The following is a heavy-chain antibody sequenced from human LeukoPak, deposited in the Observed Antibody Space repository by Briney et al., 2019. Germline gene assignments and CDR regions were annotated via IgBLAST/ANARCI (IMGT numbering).Heavy chain of an antibody. J-gene: IGHJ4*02. D-gene: IGHD6-13*01. V-gene: IGHV3-21*01. Sequence: GGSLRLSCAASGFTFSSYSMNWVRQAPGKGLEGVSSISSSSSYIYYADSVKGRFTISRDNAKNSLYLQMNSLRAEDTAVYYCARRSYSSSWHFDYWGQGTLVTVSS. CDR1: GFTFSSYS. CDR3: ARRSYSSSWHFDY. CDR2: ISSSSSYI.